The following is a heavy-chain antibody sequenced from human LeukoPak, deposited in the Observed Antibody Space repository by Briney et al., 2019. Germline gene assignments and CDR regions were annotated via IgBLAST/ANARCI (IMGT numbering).Heavy chain of an antibody. J-gene: IGHJ6*02. D-gene: IGHD3-22*01. CDR1: GGTFSNYA. V-gene: IGHV1-69*13. Sequence: SVKVSCTASGGTFSNYAISWVRQAPGQGLEWMGGIIPIFGTANYAQKFQGRVTITADESTSTAYMELSSLRSEDTAVYYCASAYYDSSGYYYDYYYYYGMDVWGQGTTVTVSS. CDR3: ASAYYDSSGYYYDYYYYYGMDV. CDR2: IIPIFGTA.